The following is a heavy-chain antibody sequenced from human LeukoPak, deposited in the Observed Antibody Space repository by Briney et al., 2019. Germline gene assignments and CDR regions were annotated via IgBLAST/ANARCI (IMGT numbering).Heavy chain of an antibody. J-gene: IGHJ3*02. V-gene: IGHV3-20*04. Sequence: GGSLRLSCAASGFTFSSYAMHWVRQAPGKGLEWVSSINWNGGSTGYADSVKGRFTISRDNAKNSLYLQMNSLRAEDTALYYCAKGGYYDLDAFDIWGQGTMVTVSS. CDR1: GFTFSSYA. D-gene: IGHD1-26*01. CDR2: INWNGGST. CDR3: AKGGYYDLDAFDI.